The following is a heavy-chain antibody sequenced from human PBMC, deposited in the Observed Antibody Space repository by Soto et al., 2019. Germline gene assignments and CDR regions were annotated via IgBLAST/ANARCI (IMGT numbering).Heavy chain of an antibody. Sequence: SETLSLTCTVSGGSVRSSGYYWGLIRQPPGKGLEWIGTIYYTGSTYYNPSLESRVTIFVGTSRNELSLMLSSLTDADTALYYCPRQEVAGMDSRGWFGPWGQLTLVTASS. CDR3: PRQEVAGMDSRGWFGP. D-gene: IGHD5-12*01. J-gene: IGHJ5*02. CDR1: GGSVRSSGYY. V-gene: IGHV4-39*01. CDR2: IYYTGST.